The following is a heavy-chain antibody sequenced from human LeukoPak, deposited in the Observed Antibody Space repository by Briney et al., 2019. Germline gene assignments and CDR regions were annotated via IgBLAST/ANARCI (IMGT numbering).Heavy chain of an antibody. CDR3: ANAIGSPYYYYMDV. Sequence: GGSLRLSCAASGFTFSSYGMHWVRQAPGKGLEWVAVISYDGSNKYYADSVKGRFTISRDNSKNTLYLQMNSLRAEDTAVYYCANAIGSPYYYYMDVWGKGTTVTISS. V-gene: IGHV3-30*18. J-gene: IGHJ6*03. D-gene: IGHD2-15*01. CDR2: ISYDGSNK. CDR1: GFTFSSYG.